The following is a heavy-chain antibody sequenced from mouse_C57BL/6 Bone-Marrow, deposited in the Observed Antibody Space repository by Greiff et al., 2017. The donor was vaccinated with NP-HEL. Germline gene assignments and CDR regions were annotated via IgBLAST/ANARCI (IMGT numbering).Heavy chain of an antibody. Sequence: EVQVVESGGGLVQPKGSLKLSCAASGFSFNTYAMNWVRQAPGKGLEWVARIRSKSNNYATYYADSVKDRFTISRDDSESMLYLQMNNLKTEDTAMYYCVRGATVVATRWYFDVWGTGTTVTVSS. J-gene: IGHJ1*03. CDR3: VRGATVVATRWYFDV. CDR2: IRSKSNNYAT. V-gene: IGHV10-1*01. D-gene: IGHD1-1*01. CDR1: GFSFNTYA.